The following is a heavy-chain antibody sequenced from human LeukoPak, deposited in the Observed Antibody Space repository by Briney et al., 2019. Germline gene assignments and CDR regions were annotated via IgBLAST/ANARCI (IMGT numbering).Heavy chain of an antibody. D-gene: IGHD2-21*02. CDR2: INPNSGGT. CDR1: GYTFTGYY. CDR3: TCGGTAFDY. Sequence: GASVKVSCKASGYTFTGYYMHWVRQVPGQGLEWMGWINPNSGGTNYAQKFKGRVTMTRETSISTVYVELSSLRSDDTAVFYCTCGGTAFDYWGQGTLVTVSS. V-gene: IGHV1-2*02. J-gene: IGHJ4*02.